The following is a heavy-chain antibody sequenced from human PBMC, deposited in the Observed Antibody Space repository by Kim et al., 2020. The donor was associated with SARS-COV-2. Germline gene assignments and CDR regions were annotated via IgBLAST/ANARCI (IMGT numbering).Heavy chain of an antibody. J-gene: IGHJ6*01. Sequence: GGSLRLSCAASGFTFSSYGMHWVRQAPGKGLEWVAVISYDGSNKYYADSVKGRFTSSRDNSKNTLYLQMNSLRAEDTAVYYCARTNSGYYYYYYGVDVGG. CDR1: GFTFSSYG. D-gene: IGHD1-26*01. CDR3: ARTNSGYYYYYYGVDV. V-gene: IGHV3-30*03. CDR2: ISYDGSNK.